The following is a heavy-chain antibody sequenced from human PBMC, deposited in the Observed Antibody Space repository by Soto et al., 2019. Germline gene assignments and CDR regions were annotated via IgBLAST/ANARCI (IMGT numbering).Heavy chain of an antibody. CDR2: INHSGST. V-gene: IGHV4-34*01. CDR1: GGSFSGYY. J-gene: IGHJ4*02. CDR3: AREVQMAGRHFDY. D-gene: IGHD3-10*01. Sequence: QVQLQQWGAGLLKPSETLSLTCAVYGGSFSGYYWSWIRQPPGKGLEWIGEINHSGSTNYNPSLKSRVTISVDTSKNQFSLKLSSVTAADTAVYYCAREVQMAGRHFDYRGQGTLVTVSS.